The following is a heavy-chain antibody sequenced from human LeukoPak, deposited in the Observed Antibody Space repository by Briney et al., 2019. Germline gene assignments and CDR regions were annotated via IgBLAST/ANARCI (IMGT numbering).Heavy chain of an antibody. Sequence: PSETLSLTCSVSGGSISSTRYYWGWLRQPPGKGLEWIGTIFYTGSAYYNPSLTSRVTISVDTSKNQFSLKLSSVTAADTAVYYWAREGGNVVRGGYYFDFWGQGTLVTVSS. CDR3: AREGGNVVRGGYYFDF. CDR1: GGSISSTRYY. J-gene: IGHJ4*02. D-gene: IGHD3-16*01. CDR2: IFYTGSA. V-gene: IGHV4-39*02.